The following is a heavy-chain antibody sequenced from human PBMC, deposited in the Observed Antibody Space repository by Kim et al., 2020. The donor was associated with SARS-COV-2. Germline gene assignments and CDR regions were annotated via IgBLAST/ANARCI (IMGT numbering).Heavy chain of an antibody. J-gene: IGHJ3*02. CDR1: GFTFNNYA. CDR3: AKMMVRTTYDI. V-gene: IGHV3-23*01. Sequence: LSLTCAASGFTFNNYAMTWVRQAPGKGLEWVSSITVSGDSTYYADSVKGRFTISRDNSKNTLYLQLNSLRAEDTAIYYCAKMMVRTTYDIWGLGTLVTVSS. D-gene: IGHD3-10*01. CDR2: ITVSGDST.